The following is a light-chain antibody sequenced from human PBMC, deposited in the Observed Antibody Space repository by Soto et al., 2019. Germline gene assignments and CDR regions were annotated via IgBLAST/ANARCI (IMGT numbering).Light chain of an antibody. CDR3: QQRSNWPRT. V-gene: IGKV3-11*01. J-gene: IGKJ1*01. CDR2: DAS. Sequence: IVLTQSPATLSLSPGERATLSCRASQSVSSYLAWYQQKPGQAPRLLIYDASNRATGIPARFSGSGSVTDFTLTISSLEPEDFAVYYCQQRSNWPRTFGQGTTVEIK. CDR1: QSVSSY.